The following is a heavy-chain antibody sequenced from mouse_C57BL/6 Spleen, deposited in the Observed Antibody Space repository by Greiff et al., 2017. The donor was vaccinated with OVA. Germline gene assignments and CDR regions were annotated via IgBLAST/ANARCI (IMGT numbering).Heavy chain of an antibody. CDR3: ARHDYYGNSNWYFDV. V-gene: IGHV10-3*01. D-gene: IGHD2-1*01. Sequence: GGGLVQPKGSLKLSCAASGFTFNTYAMHWVRQAPGKGLEWVARIRSKSSNYATYYADSVKDRFTISRDNAKNTLYLQMSSLKSEDTAMYYCARHDYYGNSNWYFDVWGTGTTVTVSS. J-gene: IGHJ1*03. CDR2: IRSKSSNYAT. CDR1: GFTFNTYA.